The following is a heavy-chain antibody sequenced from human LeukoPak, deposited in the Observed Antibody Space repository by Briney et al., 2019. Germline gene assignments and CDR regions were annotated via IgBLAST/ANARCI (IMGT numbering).Heavy chain of an antibody. CDR1: GFTFSNAW. Sequence: GGSPRLSCAASGFTFSNAWMSWVRQAPGKGLEWVGRIKSKTDGGTTDYAAPVKGRFTISRDDSKNTLYLQMNSLKTEDTAVYYCTTSGRIVVIDNWFDPWGQGTLVTVSS. CDR3: TTSGRIVVIDNWFDP. V-gene: IGHV3-15*01. CDR2: IKSKTDGGTT. D-gene: IGHD2-21*01. J-gene: IGHJ5*02.